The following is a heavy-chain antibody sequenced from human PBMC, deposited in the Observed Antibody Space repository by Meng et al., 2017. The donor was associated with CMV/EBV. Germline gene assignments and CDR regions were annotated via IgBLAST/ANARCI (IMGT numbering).Heavy chain of an antibody. CDR1: GYTFTGYY. J-gene: IGHJ5*01. CDR3: ARVTDFWSTLWGFDP. Sequence: ASVKVSCKASGYTFTGYYMHWVRQAPGQGLEWMGWINANSGGTNYAVKFQGRVTMTRDTSITTAYIELSRLRSDDTAVYYCARVTDFWSTLWGFDPWGQGTLVTVSS. D-gene: IGHD3-3*01. V-gene: IGHV1-2*02. CDR2: INANSGGT.